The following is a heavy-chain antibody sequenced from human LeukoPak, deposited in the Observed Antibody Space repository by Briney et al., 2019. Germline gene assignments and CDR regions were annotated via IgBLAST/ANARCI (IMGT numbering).Heavy chain of an antibody. Sequence: ASVKVSCTASGYTFTGYYMHWVRQAPGQGLEWMGWINPNSGGTNYAQKFQGRVTMTRDTSISTAYMELSRLRSDDTAVYYCARPSSTVTMDYFDYWGQGTLATVSS. CDR3: ARPSSTVTMDYFDY. J-gene: IGHJ4*02. V-gene: IGHV1-2*02. D-gene: IGHD4-17*01. CDR2: INPNSGGT. CDR1: GYTFTGYY.